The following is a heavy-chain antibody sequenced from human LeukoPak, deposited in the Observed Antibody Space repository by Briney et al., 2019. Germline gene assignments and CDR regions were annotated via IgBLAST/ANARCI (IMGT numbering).Heavy chain of an antibody. CDR3: ARSYSSSWYPTEQFDY. CDR2: IIPIFGTA. D-gene: IGHD6-13*01. CDR1: GGTFSSYA. J-gene: IGHJ4*02. Sequence: ASVKVSCKASGGTFSSYAISWVRQAPGQGLEWMGGIIPIFGTANYAQKFRGRVTITADESTSTAYMELSSLRSEDTAVYYCARSYSSSWYPTEQFDYWGQGTLVTVSS. V-gene: IGHV1-69*01.